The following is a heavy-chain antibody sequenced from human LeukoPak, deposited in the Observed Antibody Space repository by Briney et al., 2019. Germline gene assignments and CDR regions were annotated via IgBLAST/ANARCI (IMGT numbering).Heavy chain of an antibody. J-gene: IGHJ4*02. CDR3: ARVVVAYTYSYLDY. Sequence: RPGGSLRLSCAASGFTLDDYGMSWVRQAPGKGLEWVSGINWNGGSTGYADSVKGRFTISRDNAKNSLYLQMNRLRAEDTALYYCARVVVAYTYSYLDYWGQGTLVTVSS. CDR2: INWNGGST. D-gene: IGHD2-2*01. V-gene: IGHV3-20*04. CDR1: GFTLDDYG.